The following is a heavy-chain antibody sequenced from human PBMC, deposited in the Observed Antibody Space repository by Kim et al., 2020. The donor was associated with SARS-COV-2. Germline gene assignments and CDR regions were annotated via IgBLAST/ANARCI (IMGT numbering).Heavy chain of an antibody. Sequence: GGSLRLSCAASGFTFSSYGMHWVRQAPGKGLEWVAVISYDGSNKYYADSVKGRFTISRDNSKNTLYLQMNSLRAEDTAVYYCAKASSYYDFWSGYYLDYYYYYGMDVWGQGTTVTVSS. V-gene: IGHV3-30*18. CDR2: ISYDGSNK. CDR1: GFTFSSYG. CDR3: AKASSYYDFWSGYYLDYYYYYGMDV. J-gene: IGHJ6*02. D-gene: IGHD3-3*01.